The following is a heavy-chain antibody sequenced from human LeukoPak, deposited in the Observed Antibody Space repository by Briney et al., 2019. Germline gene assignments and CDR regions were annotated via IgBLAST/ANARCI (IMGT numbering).Heavy chain of an antibody. Sequence: GGSLSLSCAASGLTFSSYVMSWVRQAPGRGLQWVSGISASGGNTYYADSVKGRFTISRDNSKNALYLQMNSLRAEDTAVYYCAKVPSSSSGYYYGMDVWGQGTTVTVSS. CDR1: GLTFSSYV. J-gene: IGHJ6*02. V-gene: IGHV3-23*01. D-gene: IGHD6-6*01. CDR3: AKVPSSSSGYYYGMDV. CDR2: ISASGGNT.